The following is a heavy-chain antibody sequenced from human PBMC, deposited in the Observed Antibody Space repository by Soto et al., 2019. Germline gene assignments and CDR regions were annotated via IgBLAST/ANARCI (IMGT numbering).Heavy chain of an antibody. D-gene: IGHD3-22*01. J-gene: IGHJ4*02. Sequence: QVQLQESGPGLVKPSQTLSLTCTVSGGSISSGGYYWSWIRQHPGKGLEWIGYIYYSGSTYYNPSLKSRVTISVDTSKNQFSLKLSSVTAADTAAYYCARGRGTISGYYPFFDYWGQGTLVTVSS. CDR3: ARGRGTISGYYPFFDY. CDR1: GGSISSGGYY. CDR2: IYYSGST. V-gene: IGHV4-31*03.